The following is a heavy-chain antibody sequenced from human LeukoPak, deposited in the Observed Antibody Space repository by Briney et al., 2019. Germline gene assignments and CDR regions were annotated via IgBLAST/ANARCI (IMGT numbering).Heavy chain of an antibody. CDR3: ARERSGSYPPYYFDY. Sequence: PSETLSLTCAVSGGSISSGGYSWSWIRQPPGKGLEWIGYIYYSGSTNYNPSLKSRVTISVDTSKNQFSLKLSSVTAADTAVYYCARERSGSYPPYYFDYWGQGALVTVSS. J-gene: IGHJ4*02. CDR2: IYYSGST. CDR1: GGSISSGGYS. D-gene: IGHD1-26*01. V-gene: IGHV4-61*08.